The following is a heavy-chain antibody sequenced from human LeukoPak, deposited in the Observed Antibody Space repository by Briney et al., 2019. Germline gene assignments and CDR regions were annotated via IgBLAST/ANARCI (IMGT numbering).Heavy chain of an antibody. CDR1: GGTFSSYA. Sequence: SVKVSCKASGGTFSSYAISWVRQAPGQGLEWMGGIIPIFGTANYAQKFQGRVTSTADKSTSTAYMELSSLRSEDTAVYYCASVYVMGYCSGGSCYSGLDYWGQGTLVTVSS. CDR3: ASVYVMGYCSGGSCYSGLDY. CDR2: IIPIFGTA. D-gene: IGHD2-15*01. J-gene: IGHJ4*02. V-gene: IGHV1-69*06.